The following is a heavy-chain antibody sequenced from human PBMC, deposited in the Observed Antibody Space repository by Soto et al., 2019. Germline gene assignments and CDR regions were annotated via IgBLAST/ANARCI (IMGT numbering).Heavy chain of an antibody. CDR1: GFTFSSYS. CDR3: ASYSGSSFNFDY. D-gene: IGHD3-10*01. CDR2: ISSSSSYI. Sequence: GGSLRLSCAASGFTFSSYSMNWVRQAPGKGLEWVSSISSSSSYIYYADSVKGRFTISRDNAKNSLYLQMNSLRAEDTAVYYCASYSGSSFNFDYWGQGTLVTVSS. J-gene: IGHJ4*02. V-gene: IGHV3-21*01.